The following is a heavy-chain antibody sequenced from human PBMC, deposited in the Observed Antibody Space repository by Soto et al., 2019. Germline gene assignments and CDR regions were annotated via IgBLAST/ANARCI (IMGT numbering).Heavy chain of an antibody. CDR1: GFTFSSYA. D-gene: IGHD6-19*01. CDR3: AKDKVGYSSGWHYFDY. J-gene: IGHJ4*02. Sequence: PGGSLRLSCAASGFTFSSYAMHWVRQAPGKGLEWVAVISYDGSNKYYADSVKGRFTISRDNSKNTLYLQMNSLRAEDTAVYYCAKDKVGYSSGWHYFDYWGQGTLVTVSS. CDR2: ISYDGSNK. V-gene: IGHV3-30*04.